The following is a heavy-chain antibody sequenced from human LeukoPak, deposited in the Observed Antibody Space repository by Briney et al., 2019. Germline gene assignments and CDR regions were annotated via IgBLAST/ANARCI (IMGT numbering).Heavy chain of an antibody. D-gene: IGHD4-17*01. V-gene: IGHV3-11*01. Sequence: LSLTCAVYGGSFSGYYWSWIRQAPGKGLEWVSYISSSGSTIYYADSVKGRFTISRDNAKNSLYLQMNSLRAEDTAVYYCARATVTPDYWGQGTLVTVSS. CDR3: ARATVTPDY. CDR2: ISSSGSTI. CDR1: GGSFSGYY. J-gene: IGHJ4*02.